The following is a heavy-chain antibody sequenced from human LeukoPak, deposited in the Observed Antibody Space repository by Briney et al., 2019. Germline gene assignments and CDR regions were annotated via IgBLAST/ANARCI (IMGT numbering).Heavy chain of an antibody. J-gene: IGHJ6*03. CDR1: GGTFSSYA. CDR2: IIPIFGTA. D-gene: IGHD4-11*01. CDR3: ARDIESNTDENYYYMDV. V-gene: IGHV1-69*01. Sequence: SVKVSCKASGGTFSSYAISWVRQAPGQGLEWMGGIIPIFGTANYAQKFQGRVTITADESTSTAYMELSSLRSEDTAVYYCARDIESNTDENYYYMDVWGKGTTVTVSS.